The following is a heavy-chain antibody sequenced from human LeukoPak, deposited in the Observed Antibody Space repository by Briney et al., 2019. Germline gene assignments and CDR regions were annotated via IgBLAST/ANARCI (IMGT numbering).Heavy chain of an antibody. CDR1: GGSISSYY. D-gene: IGHD4-17*01. CDR3: ARGGNYGDYDGYFDY. J-gene: IGHJ4*02. CDR2: IYYGGST. V-gene: IGHV4-59*08. Sequence: KPSETLSLTCTVSGGSISSYYWSWIRQPPGKGLEWIGYIYYGGSTNYNPSLRSRVTISVDTSKNQFSLKLSSVTAADTAVYYCARGGNYGDYDGYFDYWGQGTLVTVSS.